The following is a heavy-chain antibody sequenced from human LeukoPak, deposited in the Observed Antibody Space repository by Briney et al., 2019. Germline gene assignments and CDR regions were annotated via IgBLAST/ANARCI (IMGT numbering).Heavy chain of an antibody. CDR1: GFIFGDYM. Sequence: GGSLRLSCAASGFIFGDYMMHWVRQAPGKGLEGVSLISWDSTTIYYADSVKGRITISRDNSKNSLYLQMNSLRSEDTAFYYCAKDYGNYRGFDYWGQGTLVTVSS. D-gene: IGHD5-24*01. J-gene: IGHJ4*02. CDR2: ISWDSTTI. CDR3: AKDYGNYRGFDY. V-gene: IGHV3-43*01.